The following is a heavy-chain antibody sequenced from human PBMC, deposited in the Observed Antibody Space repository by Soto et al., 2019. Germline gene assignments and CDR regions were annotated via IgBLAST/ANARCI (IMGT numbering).Heavy chain of an antibody. V-gene: IGHV1-46*01. Sequence: ASVKVSCKASGYTFTSYYMHWVRQAPGQGLEWMGIINPSGGSTSYAQKFQGRVTMTRDTSTSTVYMELSSLRSEDTAVYYCARRGRITIFGVVINPPYYYGMDVWGQGTTVTVSS. CDR2: INPSGGST. CDR3: ARRGRITIFGVVINPPYYYGMDV. CDR1: GYTFTSYY. D-gene: IGHD3-3*01. J-gene: IGHJ6*02.